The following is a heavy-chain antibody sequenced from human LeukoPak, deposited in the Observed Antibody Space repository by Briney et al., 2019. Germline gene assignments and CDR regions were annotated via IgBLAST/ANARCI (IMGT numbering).Heavy chain of an antibody. CDR3: AKAEGYDILTGLDY. J-gene: IGHJ4*02. CDR1: GFTFSGYS. CDR2: IRSSGSPT. V-gene: IGHV3-48*01. Sequence: PGGSLRLSCAASGFTFSGYSMNWVRQAPGKGLEWVAYIRSSGSPTYYADSVKGRFTISRDNSKNTLYLQMNSLRTEDTAVYYCAKAEGYDILTGLDYWGQGTLVTVSS. D-gene: IGHD3-9*01.